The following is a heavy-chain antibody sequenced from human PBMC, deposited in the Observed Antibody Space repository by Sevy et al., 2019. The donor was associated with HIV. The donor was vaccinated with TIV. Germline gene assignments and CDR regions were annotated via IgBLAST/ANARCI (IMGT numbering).Heavy chain of an antibody. CDR3: ARAAGWFDA. Sequence: GGSLRLSCAASGFTFNDYNLSWIRQAPGKGLEWVSYISTSTSTTTIYNADSVKGRFTISRENAKNSIYLQMNSLRVDDTAVYYCARAAGWFDAWGQGTLVTVSS. CDR1: GFTFNDYN. V-gene: IGHV3-11*01. J-gene: IGHJ5*02. CDR2: ISTSTSTTTI.